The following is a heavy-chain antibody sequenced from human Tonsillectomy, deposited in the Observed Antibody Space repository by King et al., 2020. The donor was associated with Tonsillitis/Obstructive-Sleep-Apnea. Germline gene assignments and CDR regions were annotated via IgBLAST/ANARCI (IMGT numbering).Heavy chain of an antibody. CDR1: GYTFTDYY. J-gene: IGHJ4*02. CDR3: AGGPRGDSFGSVDY. Sequence: QLVQSGAEVKKPGASVKVSCKASGYTFTDYYMHWVRQAPGQGLEWMGWINPNSGGTDSAQKFRGRVTMTRDTSISTAYMELSSLTSDDTAVYYCAGGPRGDSFGSVDYWGQGTLVTVSS. V-gene: IGHV1-2*02. D-gene: IGHD5-18*01. CDR2: INPNSGGT.